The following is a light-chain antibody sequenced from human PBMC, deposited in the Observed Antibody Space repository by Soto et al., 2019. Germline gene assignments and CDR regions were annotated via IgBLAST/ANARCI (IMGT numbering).Light chain of an antibody. V-gene: IGLV1-44*01. J-gene: IGLJ2*01. CDR2: SNN. Sequence: QSVVTQPPSASGTPGQGVTISCSGSSSNIGVNTVNWYQQLPGTAPKLLIYSNNLRPSGVPDRFSGSKSGTSASLAISGLQSEDAADYHCASWDDSLNGVVFGGGTQLTVL. CDR3: ASWDDSLNGVV. CDR1: SSNIGVNT.